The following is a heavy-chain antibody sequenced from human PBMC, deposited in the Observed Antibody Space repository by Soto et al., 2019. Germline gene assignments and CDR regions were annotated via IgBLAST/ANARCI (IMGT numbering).Heavy chain of an antibody. CDR3: ARDTLATGLDY. D-gene: IGHD1-1*01. CDR2: ISDSGRT. Sequence: SETLSLTCTVSAGSISNYFWSWIRRPPGKGLEWIGYISDSGRTQYNPSLWSRVTISLDTSKNQFSLRLTSVTAADTAVYFCARDTLATGLDYWGLGTLVTVSS. J-gene: IGHJ4*02. V-gene: IGHV4-59*01. CDR1: AGSISNYF.